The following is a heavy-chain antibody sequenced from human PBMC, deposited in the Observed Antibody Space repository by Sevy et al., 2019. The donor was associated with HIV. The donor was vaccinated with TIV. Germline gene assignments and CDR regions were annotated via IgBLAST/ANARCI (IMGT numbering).Heavy chain of an antibody. CDR3: AKDYSAGITFVRRGNRARGDYFDY. CDR1: GFTFRTSG. J-gene: IGHJ4*02. D-gene: IGHD3-10*01. V-gene: IGHV3-30*18. Sequence: GGSLRLSCVTSGFTFRTSGMHWVRQSPGKGLEWVAIISYDEAHKNYADSVRGRFSISKDNSKNTLYLQMSSLKTEDTAVYYCAKDYSAGITFVRRGNRARGDYFDYWGQGTQVTVS. CDR2: ISYDEAHK.